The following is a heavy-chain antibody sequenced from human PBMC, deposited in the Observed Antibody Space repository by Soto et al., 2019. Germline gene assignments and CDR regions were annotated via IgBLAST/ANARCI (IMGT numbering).Heavy chain of an antibody. J-gene: IGHJ6*02. V-gene: IGHV1-69*04. CDR2: IIPILGIA. CDR3: ARDSSSWYDYYYGMDV. CDR1: GGTFSSYT. D-gene: IGHD6-13*01. Sequence: VSCKASGGTFSSYTISWVRQAPGQGLEWMGRIIPILGIANYAQKFQGRVTITADKSTSTAYMELSSLRSEDTAVYYCARDSSSWYDYYYGMDVWGQGTTVTVSS.